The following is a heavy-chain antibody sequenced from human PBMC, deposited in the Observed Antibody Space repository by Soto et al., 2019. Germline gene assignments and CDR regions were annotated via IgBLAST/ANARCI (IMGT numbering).Heavy chain of an antibody. Sequence: EVQLVESGGGLVQPGRSLRLSCTTSGFVFDDYAMHWVRLAPGKGLEWVSGISWNSGSIDYADSVRGRFTISRDNAKNSLFLQMSSLRTEDTALYYCAKDNSGYGGVLFDWGRGTSVTVSS. CDR3: AKDNSGYGGVLFD. D-gene: IGHD5-12*01. CDR2: ISWNSGSI. V-gene: IGHV3-9*01. J-gene: IGHJ6*02. CDR1: GFVFDDYA.